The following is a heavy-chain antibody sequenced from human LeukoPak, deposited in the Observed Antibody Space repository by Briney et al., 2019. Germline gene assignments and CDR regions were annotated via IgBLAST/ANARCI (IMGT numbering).Heavy chain of an antibody. CDR1: GGTFSSYG. CDR2: ITPMFGTA. CDR3: ARAPPYNWFDP. Sequence: ASVKVSCKASGGTFSSYGISWVRQAPGQGLEWMGGITPMFGTANYAQKFQGRVTITADESTSTAYMELSSLRSEDTAVYYCARAPPYNWFDPWGQGTLVTVSS. V-gene: IGHV1-69*13. J-gene: IGHJ5*02.